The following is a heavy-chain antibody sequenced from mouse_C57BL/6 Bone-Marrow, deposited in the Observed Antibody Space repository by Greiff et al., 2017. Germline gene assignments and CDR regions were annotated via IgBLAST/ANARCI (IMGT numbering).Heavy chain of an antibody. Sequence: QVQLQQPGAELVRPGTSVKLSCKASGYTFTSYWMHWVKQRPGQGLEWIGVIDPSDSYTNYNQKFKGKATLTVDTSSSTAYMQLSSLTYEDSAVYYCARRLGFDYWGQGTTLTVSS. D-gene: IGHD3-2*02. V-gene: IGHV1-59*01. CDR2: IDPSDSYT. CDR3: ARRLGFDY. J-gene: IGHJ2*01. CDR1: GYTFTSYW.